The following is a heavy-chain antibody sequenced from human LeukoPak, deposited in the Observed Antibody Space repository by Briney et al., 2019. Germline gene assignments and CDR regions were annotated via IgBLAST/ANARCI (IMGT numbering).Heavy chain of an antibody. CDR2: ISGSGGST. D-gene: IGHD3-10*01. CDR1: GFTFSSYG. J-gene: IGHJ4*02. V-gene: IGHV3-23*01. Sequence: PGGSLRLSCAASGFTFSSYGMSWVRQAPGKGLEWVSAISGSGGSTYYADSVKGRFTISRDNSKNTLYLQMNSLRAEDTAVYYCAKDLGHGSGSYGSDYWGQGTLVTVSS. CDR3: AKDLGHGSGSYGSDY.